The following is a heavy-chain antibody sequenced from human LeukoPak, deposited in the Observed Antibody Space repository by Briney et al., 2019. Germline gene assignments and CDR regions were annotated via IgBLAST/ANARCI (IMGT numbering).Heavy chain of an antibody. V-gene: IGHV4-30-2*01. CDR1: GGSISSSDYS. CDR3: ARGTPAYYYYDSSGPGYSNWFDP. Sequence: PSETLSLTCTVSGGSISSSDYSWSWIRQPPGKGLEWIGYIYHSGSTYYNPSLKSRVTISVDRSKNQFSLKLSSVTAADTAVYYCARGTPAYYYYDSSGPGYSNWFDPWGQGTLVTVSS. J-gene: IGHJ5*02. D-gene: IGHD3-22*01. CDR2: IYHSGST.